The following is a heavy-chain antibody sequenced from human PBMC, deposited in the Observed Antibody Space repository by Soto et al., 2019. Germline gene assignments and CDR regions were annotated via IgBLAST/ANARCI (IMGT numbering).Heavy chain of an antibody. CDR3: AINWYYYDPRPGAFDI. J-gene: IGHJ3*02. V-gene: IGHV1-69*13. CDR1: GGTFSSYA. CDR2: IIPIFGTA. D-gene: IGHD3-22*01. Sequence: ASVKVSCKASGGTFSSYAISWVRQAPGQGLEWMGGIIPIFGTANYAQKFQGRVTITADESTSTAYMELSSLRSEDTAVYYCAINWYYYDPRPGAFDIWGQGTMVTVSS.